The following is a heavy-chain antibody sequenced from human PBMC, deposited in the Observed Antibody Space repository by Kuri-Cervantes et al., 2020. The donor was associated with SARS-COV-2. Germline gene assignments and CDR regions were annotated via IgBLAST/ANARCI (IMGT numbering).Heavy chain of an antibody. Sequence: GESLKISCAASGFSFSTNAMSWVRQAPGKGLDWVSTITGGGGNTYYPDSVGGRLTISRDNSKNTLYLQIHSLRAEDTAVYYCAGGVATLLGFDYWGQGTLVTVSS. V-gene: IGHV3-23*01. D-gene: IGHD1-26*01. J-gene: IGHJ4*02. CDR2: ITGGGGNT. CDR1: GFSFSTNA. CDR3: AGGVATLLGFDY.